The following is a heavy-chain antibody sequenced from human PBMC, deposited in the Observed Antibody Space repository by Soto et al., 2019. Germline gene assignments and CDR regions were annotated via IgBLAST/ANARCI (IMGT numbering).Heavy chain of an antibody. CDR2: IVVGSGNT. CDR3: EAAVPPSGILERLGLDP. Sequence: SVKVSCKASGFTFTTSGIHWVRQARGQGLEWMGWIVVGSGNTRYNQRFHEKVTLTRDMATDTAYMDLRSLTSDDKAIYYCEAAVPPSGILERLGLDPWGQGTRVTSPQ. CDR1: GFTFTTSG. V-gene: IGHV1-58*02. D-gene: IGHD3-3*01. J-gene: IGHJ5*02.